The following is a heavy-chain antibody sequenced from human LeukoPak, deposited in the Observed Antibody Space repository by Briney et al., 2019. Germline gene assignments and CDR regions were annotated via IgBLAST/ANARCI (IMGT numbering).Heavy chain of an antibody. CDR2: IGQDGGEK. V-gene: IGHV3-7*01. CDR3: ARDPGIAAAGTVGYFDS. CDR1: GFTFTTYW. J-gene: IGHJ4*02. Sequence: GGSLRLSCAASGFTFTTYWMSWVHQAPGKWPEWVANIGQDGGEKYYVDSVKGRFTISRDNAENSLFLQMDSLRDEDTAVYYCARDPGIAAAGTVGYFDSWGQGILVTVSS. D-gene: IGHD6-13*01.